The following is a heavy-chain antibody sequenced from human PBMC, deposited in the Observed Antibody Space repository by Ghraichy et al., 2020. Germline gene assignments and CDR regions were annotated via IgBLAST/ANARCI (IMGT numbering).Heavy chain of an antibody. J-gene: IGHJ3*02. CDR2: IYYSGST. CDR3: ARVGAAVAGRAAAFDI. V-gene: IGHV4-59*01. CDR1: GGSISSYY. Sequence: SETLSLTCTVSGGSISSYYWSWIRQPPGKGLEWIGYIYYSGSTNYNPSLKSRVTISVDTSKNQFSLKLSSVTAADTAVYYCARVGAAVAGRAAAFDIWGQGTMVTVSS. D-gene: IGHD6-19*01.